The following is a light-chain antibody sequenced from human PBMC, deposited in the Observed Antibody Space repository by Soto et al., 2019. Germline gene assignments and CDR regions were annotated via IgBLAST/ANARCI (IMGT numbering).Light chain of an antibody. J-gene: IGKJ2*01. V-gene: IGKV3-11*01. CDR3: QQRSNWVYT. Sequence: ESVLTQSPATLSLSPGERATLSCRASQSVSSYLAWYQQKPGQAPRLLIYDASSRATGIPARFSGSGSGTDFTLTISSLEPEDFAVYYCQQRSNWVYTFGQGTQLEIK. CDR1: QSVSSY. CDR2: DAS.